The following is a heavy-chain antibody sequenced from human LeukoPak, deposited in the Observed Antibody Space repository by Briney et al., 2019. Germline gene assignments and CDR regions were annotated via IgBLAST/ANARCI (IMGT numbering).Heavy chain of an antibody. V-gene: IGHV3-53*01. J-gene: IGHJ3*02. D-gene: IGHD3-22*01. CDR1: GFTFSNFA. CDR3: ARNYEVDAFDI. Sequence: GGSLRLSCAASGFTFSNFAMSWVRQAPGKGLEWVSVIYSGGSTYYADSVKGRFTISRDNSKNTLYLQMNSLRAEDTAVYYCARNYEVDAFDIWGQGTMVTVSS. CDR2: IYSGGST.